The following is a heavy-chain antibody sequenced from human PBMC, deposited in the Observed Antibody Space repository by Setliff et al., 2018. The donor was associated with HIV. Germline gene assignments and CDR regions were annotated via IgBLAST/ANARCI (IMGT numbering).Heavy chain of an antibody. CDR3: ARGRAHDRDGAFDI. Sequence: ASVKVSCKASGYRFADYGINWIRQAPGQGLEWMGRISGNNGDTNYERKLQGRVTMTTDTSTNTAYMELRSLRSDDTAVYYCARGRAHDRDGAFDIWGRGTMVTVSS. V-gene: IGHV1-18*01. CDR1: GYRFADYG. D-gene: IGHD3-22*01. CDR2: ISGNNGDT. J-gene: IGHJ3*02.